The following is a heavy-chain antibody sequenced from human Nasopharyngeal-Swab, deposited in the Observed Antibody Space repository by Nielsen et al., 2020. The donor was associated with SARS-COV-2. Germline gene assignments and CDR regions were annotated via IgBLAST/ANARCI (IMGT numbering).Heavy chain of an antibody. Sequence: WIRQPPGKGLEWVSAISGSGGSTHYADSVKGRFTISRDNSKNTLYLQMNSLRAEDTAVYYCAKDGKRRGIAAAGTLYYYYGMDVWGQGTTVTVSS. V-gene: IGHV3-23*01. CDR3: AKDGKRRGIAAAGTLYYYYGMDV. CDR2: ISGSGGST. J-gene: IGHJ6*02. D-gene: IGHD6-13*01.